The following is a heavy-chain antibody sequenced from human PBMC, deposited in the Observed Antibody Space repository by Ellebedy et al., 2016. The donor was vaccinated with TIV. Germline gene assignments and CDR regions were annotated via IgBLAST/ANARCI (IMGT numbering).Heavy chain of an antibody. CDR3: ARDPGLGTGWYYFDY. CDR1: GFTFSDHY. D-gene: IGHD6-19*01. Sequence: GGSLRLXXAASGFTFSDHYMDWVRQAPGKGLEWVGRTRNKANSYTTEYAASVRGRFTISRDDSKNSVYLQMNSLKTEDTAVYYCARDPGLGTGWYYFDYWGQGTLVTVSS. CDR2: TRNKANSYTT. J-gene: IGHJ4*02. V-gene: IGHV3-72*01.